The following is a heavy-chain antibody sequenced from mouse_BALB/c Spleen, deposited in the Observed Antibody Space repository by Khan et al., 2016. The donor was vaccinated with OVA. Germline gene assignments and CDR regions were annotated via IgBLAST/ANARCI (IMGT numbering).Heavy chain of an antibody. J-gene: IGHJ4*01. CDR1: GYTFKNHG. Sequence: QIQLVQSGPELKKPGETVKISCKASGYTFKNHGMNWVKQAPGKGLKWMGWINTYTGEPTYVEDFKGRFAFSLETSASTAYLQINYLKNEDTATYFCARPPFFSYVMVYWGQGTSVTVSS. V-gene: IGHV9-3-1*01. CDR2: INTYTGEP. CDR3: ARPPFFSYVMVY.